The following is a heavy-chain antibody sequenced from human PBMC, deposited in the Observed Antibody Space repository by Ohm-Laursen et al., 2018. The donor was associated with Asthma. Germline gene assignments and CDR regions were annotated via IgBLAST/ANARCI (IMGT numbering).Heavy chain of an antibody. D-gene: IGHD3-3*01. CDR3: ARDVMEWYLPAFDF. Sequence: SLRLSCAASGFTFSSFSMHWVRQAPGKGLEWVAVISYDGSSQHYADSVNGRFTVSRDDSKNTLYLQMNSLRPDDTAVYYCARDVMEWYLPAFDFWGQGTLVTVSS. CDR1: GFTFSSFS. J-gene: IGHJ4*02. V-gene: IGHV3-30-3*01. CDR2: ISYDGSSQ.